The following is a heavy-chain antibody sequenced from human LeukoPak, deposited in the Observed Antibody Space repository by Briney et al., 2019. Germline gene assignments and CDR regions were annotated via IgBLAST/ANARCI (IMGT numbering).Heavy chain of an antibody. V-gene: IGHV1-69*04. D-gene: IGHD1-1*01. CDR3: ARVGTDYYYYGMDV. Sequence: ASVKVSCKASGGTFSSYAISWVRQAPGQGLEWMGRIIPILGIANYAQKFQGRVTITADKSTSTAYMELSSLRSEDTAAYYCARVGTDYYYYGMDVWGQGTTVTVSS. J-gene: IGHJ6*02. CDR1: GGTFSSYA. CDR2: IIPILGIA.